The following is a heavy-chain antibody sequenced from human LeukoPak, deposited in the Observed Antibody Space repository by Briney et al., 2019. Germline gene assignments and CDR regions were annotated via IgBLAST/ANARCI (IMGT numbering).Heavy chain of an antibody. D-gene: IGHD3-10*01. CDR3: TTVYGFGELLDWYFDL. V-gene: IGHV3-15*01. CDR1: GFTFSNAW. Sequence: GSLRLSCAASGFTFSNAWMSWVRQAPGKGLEWVGRIKSKTDGGTTDYAAPVKGRFTISRDDSKNTLYLQMNSLKTEDTAVYYCTTVYGFGELLDWYFDLWGRGTLVTVSS. J-gene: IGHJ2*01. CDR2: IKSKTDGGTT.